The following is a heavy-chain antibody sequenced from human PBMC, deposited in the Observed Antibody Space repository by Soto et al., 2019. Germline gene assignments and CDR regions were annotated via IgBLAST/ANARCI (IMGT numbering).Heavy chain of an antibody. V-gene: IGHV3-66*01. J-gene: IGHJ6*04. Sequence: EVQLVESGGGLVQPGGSLRLSCAASGFTVSSKYMSWVRQAPGMGLEWVSLIQSGGTTYYADSVKGRFPIYRDSSKNMLRLQTDSLRADDTAVYYGAIDDILCSGGSGSGVPINVWGKATTVTVSS. CDR2: IQSGGTT. CDR1: GFTVSSKY. D-gene: IGHD2-15*01. CDR3: AIDDILCSGGSGSGVPINV.